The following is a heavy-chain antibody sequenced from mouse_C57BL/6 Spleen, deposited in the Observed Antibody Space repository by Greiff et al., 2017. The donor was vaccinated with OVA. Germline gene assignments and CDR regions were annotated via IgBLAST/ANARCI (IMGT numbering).Heavy chain of an antibody. D-gene: IGHD2-5*01. J-gene: IGHJ3*01. CDR1: GYTFTDYE. CDR2: IDPETGGT. CDR3: TRYDYSNYEGFAY. V-gene: IGHV1-15*01. Sequence: VKLMESGAELVRPGASVTLSCKASGYTFTDYEMHWVKQTPVHGLEWIGAIDPETGGTAYNQKFKGKAILTADKSSSTAYMELRSLTSEDSAVYYCTRYDYSNYEGFAYWGQGTLVTVSA.